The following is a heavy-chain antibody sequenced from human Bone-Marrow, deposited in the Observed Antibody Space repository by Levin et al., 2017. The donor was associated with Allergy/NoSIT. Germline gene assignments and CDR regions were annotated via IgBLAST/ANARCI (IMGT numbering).Heavy chain of an antibody. J-gene: IGHJ4*02. CDR2: ISNTGTKV. D-gene: IGHD3-16*02. CDR1: GFTFSDYY. Sequence: KAGGSLRLSCAASGFTFSDYYMSWIRQAPGKGLEWVSHISNTGTKVYYADSVKGRFTISRDNAKNSLYLQMSSLRAEDTAMYYCAREDFESLDNDYIWGNYRSPFDYWGQGTPVTVSS. CDR3: AREDFESLDNDYIWGNYRSPFDY. V-gene: IGHV3-11*01.